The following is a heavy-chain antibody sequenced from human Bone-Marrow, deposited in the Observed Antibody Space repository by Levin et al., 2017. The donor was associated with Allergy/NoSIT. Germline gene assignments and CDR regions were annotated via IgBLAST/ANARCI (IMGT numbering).Heavy chain of an antibody. CDR2: VSYDGSYT. CDR3: AREFLHSGYYDL. V-gene: IGHV3-30*03. D-gene: IGHD3-22*01. J-gene: IGHJ5*02. CDR1: GFTFTNYG. Sequence: GESLKISCTASGFTFTNYGLHWVRRAPGKGLEWLTVVSYDGSYTYYRDSVKGRFTSSRDNSEDTLYLEMNSLRVEDTAMYYCAREFLHSGYYDLWGQGTLLTVSS.